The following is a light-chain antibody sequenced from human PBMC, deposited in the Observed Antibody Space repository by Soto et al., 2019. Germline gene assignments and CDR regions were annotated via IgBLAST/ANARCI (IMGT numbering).Light chain of an antibody. Sequence: EVVLTQSPGTLSLSAGEIATLSCSASQSVSSNYLAWYQQKPGQSPRLLIYGASNRASGISDRFSGSGSGTDFTLTISSLEPEDFAVYYCQQYNNWPPLTFGGGTKVDIK. CDR2: GAS. CDR1: QSVSSNY. J-gene: IGKJ4*01. V-gene: IGKV3-20*01. CDR3: QQYNNWPPLT.